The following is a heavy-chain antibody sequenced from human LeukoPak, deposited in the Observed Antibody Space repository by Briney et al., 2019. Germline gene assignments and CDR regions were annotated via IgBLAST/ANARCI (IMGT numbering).Heavy chain of an antibody. J-gene: IGHJ5*02. CDR2: VSTYNSDT. V-gene: IGHV1-18*01. CDR1: GYRFSSNG. Sequence: GASVKVSCKASGYRFSSNGIIWVRQAPGQGLEWVGWVSTYNSDTNSAPKFQGRVTMTRDTFTSTVYMELRGLRTDDTAVYYCARDNWNEFDPWGQGTLVTVSS. CDR3: ARDNWNEFDP. D-gene: IGHD1-20*01.